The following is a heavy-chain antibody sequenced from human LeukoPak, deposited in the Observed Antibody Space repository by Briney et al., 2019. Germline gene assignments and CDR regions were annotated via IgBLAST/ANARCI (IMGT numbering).Heavy chain of an antibody. J-gene: IGHJ4*02. CDR3: ARLGSSSGRYYFDY. V-gene: IGHV4-39*01. Sequence: SETLSLTCTVSGGSISSSSYHWGWIRQPPGKGLEWSGGVYNGGSTYYNPSLESRVTVSVDTSKNQFSLKLSSVTAADTAIYYCARLGSSSGRYYFDYWGQGTLVTVCS. CDR1: GGSISSSSYH. CDR2: VYNGGST. D-gene: IGHD6-6*01.